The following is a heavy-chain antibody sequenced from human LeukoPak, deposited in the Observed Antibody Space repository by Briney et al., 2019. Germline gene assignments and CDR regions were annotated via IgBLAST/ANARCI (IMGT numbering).Heavy chain of an antibody. D-gene: IGHD6-6*01. CDR3: LRSSSRAGWFDP. CDR1: GGSISSYY. V-gene: IGHV4-59*08. Sequence: SETLSLTCTVSGGSISSYYWSWIRQPPGKGLEWIGYIYYSGSTNYNPSLKSRVTISVDTSKNQFSLKLSSVTAADTAVYYCLRSSSRAGWFDPWGQGTLATVSS. CDR2: IYYSGST. J-gene: IGHJ5*02.